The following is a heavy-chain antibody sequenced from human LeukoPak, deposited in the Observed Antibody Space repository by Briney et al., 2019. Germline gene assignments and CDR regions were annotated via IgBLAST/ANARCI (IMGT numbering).Heavy chain of an antibody. Sequence: PSETLSLTCTVSGGPISSGDYYWSWIRQPPGKGLEWIGSIYYSGSTYYNPSRKSRVTISVDTSKNQFLHRLSSVTAADTAVYYCARDPEYSYGLIGAFDIWGQGTMVTVSS. CDR3: ARDPEYSYGLIGAFDI. V-gene: IGHV4-30-4*08. CDR1: GGPISSGDYY. CDR2: IYYSGST. D-gene: IGHD5-18*01. J-gene: IGHJ3*02.